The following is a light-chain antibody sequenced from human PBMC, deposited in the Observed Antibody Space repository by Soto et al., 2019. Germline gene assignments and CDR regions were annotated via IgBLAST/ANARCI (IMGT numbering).Light chain of an antibody. CDR3: QQSDTTPYT. J-gene: IGKJ2*01. CDR1: QTIGTF. CDR2: DTS. Sequence: DIQMTQSPSSLSASVGDRVTIACRASQTIGTFLNWYQQEPGKAPKVLIYDTSSLQYGVPSRFSGSGSGTDFTLTISSLQPEDFATYFCQQSDTTPYTFCQGTILEI. V-gene: IGKV1-39*01.